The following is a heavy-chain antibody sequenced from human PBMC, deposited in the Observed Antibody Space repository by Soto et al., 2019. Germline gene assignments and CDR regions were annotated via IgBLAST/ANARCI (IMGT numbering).Heavy chain of an antibody. CDR3: ARLSEMMVPDF. CDR1: GYTFTAFY. J-gene: IGHJ4*02. Sequence: ASVKVSCKTSGYTFTAFYIHWVRQAPGQGLEWMGWISPNSGGTDYARKFQGRVSMTSDTSTDTVYLEMHRLTSDDSALYYCARLSEMMVPDFWGQGTLVTVSS. V-gene: IGHV1-2*02. CDR2: ISPNSGGT. D-gene: IGHD3-10*01.